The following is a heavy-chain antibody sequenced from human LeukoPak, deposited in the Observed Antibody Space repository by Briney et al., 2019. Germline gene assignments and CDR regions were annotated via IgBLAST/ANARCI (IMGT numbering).Heavy chain of an antibody. V-gene: IGHV1-69*13. CDR2: IIPIFGTA. Sequence: ASVKVSCKASGGTFISHAISWVRQAPGQGLEWMGGIIPIFGTANYAQKFQGRVTITADESTSTAYMELSSLRSEDTAVYYCARSMVRGVKGDAFDIWGQGTMVTVSS. D-gene: IGHD3-10*01. J-gene: IGHJ3*02. CDR1: GGTFISHA. CDR3: ARSMVRGVKGDAFDI.